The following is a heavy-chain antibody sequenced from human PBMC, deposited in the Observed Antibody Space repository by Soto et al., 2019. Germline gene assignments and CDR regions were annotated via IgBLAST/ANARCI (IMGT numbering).Heavy chain of an antibody. CDR1: GGTFSSYA. CDR3: ARSPEVVGATSSFDY. CDR2: IIPIFGTA. Sequence: GASVKVSCKASGGTFSSYAISWVRQAPGQGLEWMGGIIPIFGTANYAQKFQGRVTITADESTSTAYMELSSLRSEDTAVYYCARSPEVVGATSSFDYWGQGTLVTVSS. J-gene: IGHJ4*02. D-gene: IGHD1-26*01. V-gene: IGHV1-69*13.